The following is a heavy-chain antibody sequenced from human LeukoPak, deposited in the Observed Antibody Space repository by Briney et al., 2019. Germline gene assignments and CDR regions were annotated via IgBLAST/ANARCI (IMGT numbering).Heavy chain of an antibody. Sequence: ASVKVSCKASGYTFTSYDINWVRQAAGQGLEWMGWMNPNSGNTGYAQKLQGRVTMTRNTSISTACMELSSLRSEDTAVYYCARGKPTTIFGVVITSHWIDPCGQGTLVTVSS. CDR2: MNPNSGNT. D-gene: IGHD3-3*01. V-gene: IGHV1-8*01. CDR1: GYTFTSYD. CDR3: ARGKPTTIFGVVITSHWIDP. J-gene: IGHJ5*02.